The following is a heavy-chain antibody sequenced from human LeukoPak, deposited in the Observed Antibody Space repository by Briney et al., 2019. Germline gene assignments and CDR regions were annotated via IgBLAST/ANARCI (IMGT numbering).Heavy chain of an antibody. D-gene: IGHD6-13*01. CDR1: GFTFSSYG. V-gene: IGHV3-33*01. CDR2: IWYDGSNK. J-gene: IGHJ4*02. Sequence: GRSLRLSCAASGFTFSSYGMHWVRQAPGKGLEWVANIWYDGSNKYYADSVKGRFTISRDNSKNTLYLQMNSLRAEDTAVYYCARAESTWYSGLDYWGQGTMVTVSS. CDR3: ARAESTWYSGLDY.